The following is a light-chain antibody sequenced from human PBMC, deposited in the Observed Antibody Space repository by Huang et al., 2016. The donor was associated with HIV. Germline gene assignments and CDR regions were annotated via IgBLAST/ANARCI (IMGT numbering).Light chain of an antibody. Sequence: DIHMTQSPSSLPASVGDRVTITCLASQSVTSSLNWYQQRPGKAPNLLIYATSSLQGGVPSRFRGSGSGTHFTLTISSLQPEDFATYYCQQTHTTPWTFGRGTTVEMK. CDR1: QSVTSS. J-gene: IGKJ1*01. V-gene: IGKV1-39*01. CDR2: ATS. CDR3: QQTHTTPWT.